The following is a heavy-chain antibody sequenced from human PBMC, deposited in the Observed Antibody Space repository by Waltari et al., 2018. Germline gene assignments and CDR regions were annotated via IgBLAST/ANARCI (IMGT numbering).Heavy chain of an antibody. J-gene: IGHJ4*02. CDR1: GFTFSSYW. D-gene: IGHD6-13*01. CDR2: IKNDWSIT. Sequence: EVHLVESGGGLVQPGGSLRLSCAASGFTFSSYWMHWVRQAPGKGLMWVSRIKNDWSITAYADSVKGRFTMSRDNAKNTLYLQMNSLRAEDTAVYYCATGPGIAAYWGQGIPVTVSS. CDR3: ATGPGIAAY. V-gene: IGHV3-74*01.